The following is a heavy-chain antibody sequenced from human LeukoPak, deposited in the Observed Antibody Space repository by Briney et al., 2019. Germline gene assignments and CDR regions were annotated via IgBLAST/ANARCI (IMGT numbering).Heavy chain of an antibody. Sequence: SETLSLTCAVYGGSFSGYYWSWIRQPPGKGLEWIGEINHSGSTNYNPSLESRVTISVDTSKNQFSLKLSSVTAADTAVYYCARDVGRDFWSGYYLYFDYWGQGTLVTVSS. CDR1: GGSFSGYY. V-gene: IGHV4-34*01. D-gene: IGHD3-3*01. CDR2: INHSGST. CDR3: ARDVGRDFWSGYYLYFDY. J-gene: IGHJ4*02.